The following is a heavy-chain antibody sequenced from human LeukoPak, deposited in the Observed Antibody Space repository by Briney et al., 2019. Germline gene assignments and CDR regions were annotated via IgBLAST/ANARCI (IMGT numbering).Heavy chain of an antibody. CDR1: GYTFTSYA. CDR2: INAGSGNT. V-gene: IGHV1-3*01. J-gene: IGHJ4*02. D-gene: IGHD4-17*01. Sequence: AASVKVSCKASGYTFTSYAMHWVRQAPGQRLEWMGWINAGSGNTKYSQKFQGRVTITRDTSASTAYMELSSLRSEDTAVYYCARDYGDYVLDYWGQGTLVTVSS. CDR3: ARDYGDYVLDY.